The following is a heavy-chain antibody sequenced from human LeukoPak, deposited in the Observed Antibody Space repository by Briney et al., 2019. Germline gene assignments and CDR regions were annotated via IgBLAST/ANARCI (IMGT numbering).Heavy chain of an antibody. J-gene: IGHJ4*02. D-gene: IGHD1-1*01. CDR1: GGSISSYY. V-gene: IGHV4-59*01. CDR2: IYYSGST. CDR3: ARGVPQYPVDC. Sequence: PSETLSLTCTVSGGSISSYYWSWIRQPPGKGLEFIGYIYYSGSTNYNPSLKSRVTISVDTSKNQFSLKLSSVTAADTAVYYCARGVPQYPVDCWGQGTLVTVSS.